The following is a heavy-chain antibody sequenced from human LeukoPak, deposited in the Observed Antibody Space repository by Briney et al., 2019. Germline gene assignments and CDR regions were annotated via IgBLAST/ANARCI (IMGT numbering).Heavy chain of an antibody. CDR1: GFTFSNYS. CDR2: ISGSGGST. Sequence: GFLRLSCAASGFTFSNYSMRWVREAPGEGAGVGLAISGSGGSTYYADSVKGRFTISRDNSKNTLYLQMNSLRAEDTAVYYCAREWDIVVVPATDYYYYGMDVWGQGTTVTVSS. V-gene: IGHV3-23*01. D-gene: IGHD2-2*01. CDR3: AREWDIVVVPATDYYYYGMDV. J-gene: IGHJ6*02.